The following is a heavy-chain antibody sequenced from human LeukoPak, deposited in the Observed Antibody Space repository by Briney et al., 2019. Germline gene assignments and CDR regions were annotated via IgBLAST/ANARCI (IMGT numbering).Heavy chain of an antibody. CDR1: GFTFNSYA. CDR2: ISGSGGST. CDR3: AKDIRMDPY. D-gene: IGHD1-14*01. V-gene: IGHV3-23*01. Sequence: GGSLRLSCAASGFTFNSYAMNWVRQDPGKGLEWVSTISGSGGSTYYADSVKGRFTISRDNSKNTLYLEMNGLRAEDTAVYYCAKDIRMDPYWGQGTLVTVSS. J-gene: IGHJ4*02.